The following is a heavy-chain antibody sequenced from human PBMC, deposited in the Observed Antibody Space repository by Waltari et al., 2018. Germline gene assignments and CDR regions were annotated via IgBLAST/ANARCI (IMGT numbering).Heavy chain of an antibody. Sequence: QVQLQESGPGLVKPSETLSLTCTVSGYSISSGYYWGWIRQPPGKGLEWIGSIYHSGSTYYNPSLKSRVTISVDTSKNQFSLKLSSVTAADTAVYYCARVRAAGRVTYYYYYYYMDVWGKGTTVTVSS. CDR1: GYSISSGYY. CDR2: IYHSGST. D-gene: IGHD4-4*01. CDR3: ARVRAAGRVTYYYYYYYMDV. J-gene: IGHJ6*03. V-gene: IGHV4-38-2*02.